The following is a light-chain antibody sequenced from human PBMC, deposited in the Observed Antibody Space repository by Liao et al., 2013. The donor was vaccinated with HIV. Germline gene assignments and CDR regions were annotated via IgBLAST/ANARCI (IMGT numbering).Light chain of an antibody. V-gene: IGLV3-1*01. CDR2: QDT. CDR1: STN. CDR3: QAWDSSTAV. J-gene: IGLJ3*02. Sequence: SYELTQPPSVSVSPGQTATITCSGASTNACWYQQKPGQSPVLVIYQDTKRPSGIPERFSGSNSGNTATLTISGTQALDEADYYCQAWDSSTAVFGGGTKLTVL.